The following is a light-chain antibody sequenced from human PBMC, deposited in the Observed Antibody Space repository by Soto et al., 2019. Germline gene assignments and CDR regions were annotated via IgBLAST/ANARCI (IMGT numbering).Light chain of an antibody. CDR1: QNINNY. Sequence: DIQMTQSPSSLSASVGDRVTITCQASQNINNYLNWYKQKPGRAPKLLIYDASNLEAGVPSRYRGSGSGTDFTFTIRRLQPEDIAAYYCQQYENLPTFGQGTRLEIK. V-gene: IGKV1-33*01. J-gene: IGKJ5*01. CDR2: DAS. CDR3: QQYENLPT.